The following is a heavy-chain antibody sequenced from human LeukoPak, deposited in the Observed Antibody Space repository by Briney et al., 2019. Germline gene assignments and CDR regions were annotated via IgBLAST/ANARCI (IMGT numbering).Heavy chain of an antibody. Sequence: PGGSLRLSCAASGFTFSDYYMSWVRLAPGKGREWVSYISSSGSTISYAASVKGRFTISRDNAKNSLYLQMNSLRAEDTAVYYCARVATVTTSDYWGQGTLVTVSS. CDR1: GFTFSDYY. CDR3: ARVATVTTSDY. D-gene: IGHD4-17*01. V-gene: IGHV3-11*04. J-gene: IGHJ4*02. CDR2: ISSSGSTI.